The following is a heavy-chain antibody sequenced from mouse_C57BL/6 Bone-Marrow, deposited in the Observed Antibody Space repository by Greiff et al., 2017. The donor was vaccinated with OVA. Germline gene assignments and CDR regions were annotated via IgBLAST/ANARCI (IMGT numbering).Heavy chain of an antibody. J-gene: IGHJ3*01. CDR1: GFSLSTFGMG. Sequence: QVTLKESGPGILQPSQSLSLSCSFSGFSLSTFGMGVGWIRQPSGKGLEWLAHIWWDDDKYYNPALTSRLTISKDTTKNRVFLKIAKVDTADAATYYCARIGDYYGSSAWFAYWGQGTLVTVSA. V-gene: IGHV8-8*01. D-gene: IGHD1-1*01. CDR3: ARIGDYYGSSAWFAY. CDR2: IWWDDDK.